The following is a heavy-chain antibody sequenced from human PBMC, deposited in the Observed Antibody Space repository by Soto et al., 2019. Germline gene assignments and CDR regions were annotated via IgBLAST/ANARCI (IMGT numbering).Heavy chain of an antibody. CDR1: DGSVSSDFYY. CDR2: IYYSGTT. Sequence: QVQLQQSGPGLVKPSQTLSLTCSVPDGSVSSDFYYWHWIRQRPGKGLEWIGYIYYSGTTYYNPSLTGRVAISVDTSKNHLFLTLTSVTAADTAVYYCARGWQRVTGTHDSWGQGTLVTVSS. CDR3: ARGWQRVTGTHDS. V-gene: IGHV4-31*03. D-gene: IGHD1-1*01. J-gene: IGHJ5*01.